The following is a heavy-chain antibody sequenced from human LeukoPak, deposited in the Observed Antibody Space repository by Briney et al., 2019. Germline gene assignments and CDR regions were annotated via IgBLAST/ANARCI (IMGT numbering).Heavy chain of an antibody. Sequence: SETLSLTCAVYGGSFSGYYWSWIRQPPGKGLEWIGEINHSGSTNYNPSLKSRVTISVDTSKNQFSLKLSSVTAADTAVYYCARYSQGVVGARHDYWGQGTLVTVSS. J-gene: IGHJ4*02. D-gene: IGHD1-26*01. CDR3: ARYSQGVVGARHDY. V-gene: IGHV4-34*01. CDR2: INHSGST. CDR1: GGSFSGYY.